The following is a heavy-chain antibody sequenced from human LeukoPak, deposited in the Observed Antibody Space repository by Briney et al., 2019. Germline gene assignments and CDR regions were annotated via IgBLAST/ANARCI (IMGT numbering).Heavy chain of an antibody. CDR1: GFTFNNYA. Sequence: GGSLRLSCVASGFTFNNYAMTWVRQAPGKGLEWVSAISGSGYSTYYADSVKGRFTISRDNAKNSLYLQMNSLRAEDTAVYYCARDQYSSSHYWGQGTLVTVSS. CDR3: ARDQYSSSHY. D-gene: IGHD6-6*01. J-gene: IGHJ4*02. CDR2: ISGSGYST. V-gene: IGHV3-23*01.